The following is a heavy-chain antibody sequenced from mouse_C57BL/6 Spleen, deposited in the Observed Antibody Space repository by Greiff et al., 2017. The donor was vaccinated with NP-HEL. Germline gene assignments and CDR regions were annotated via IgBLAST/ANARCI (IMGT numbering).Heavy chain of an antibody. J-gene: IGHJ3*01. CDR2: IDPSDSYT. V-gene: IGHV1-69*01. CDR1: GYTFTSYW. CDR3: ARSDYGSSDGFAY. D-gene: IGHD1-1*01. Sequence: VQLQQSGAELVMPGASVKLSCKASGYTFTSYWMHWVKQRPGQGLEWIGEIDPSDSYTNYNQKFKGKSTLTVDKSSSTAYMQLSSLTSEDSAVYYCARSDYGSSDGFAYWGQGTLVTVSA.